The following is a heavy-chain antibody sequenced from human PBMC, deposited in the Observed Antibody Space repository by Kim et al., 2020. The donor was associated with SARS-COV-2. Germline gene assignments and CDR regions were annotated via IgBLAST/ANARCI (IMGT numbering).Heavy chain of an antibody. CDR2: ISSSSSYI. J-gene: IGHJ6*02. CDR3: ARRVGYYYYGMDV. D-gene: IGHD2-15*01. CDR1: GFTFSSYS. V-gene: IGHV3-21*01. Sequence: GGSLRLSCAASGFTFSSYSMNWVRQAPGKGLEWVSSISSSSSYIYYADSVKGRFTISRDNAKNSLYLQMNSVRAEDTAVYYCARRVGYYYYGMDVWGQGTTVTVSS.